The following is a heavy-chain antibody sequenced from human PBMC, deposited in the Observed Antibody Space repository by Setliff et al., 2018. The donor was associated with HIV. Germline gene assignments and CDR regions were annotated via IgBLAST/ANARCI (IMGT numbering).Heavy chain of an antibody. CDR1: GGTFNNYA. CDR2: IIPMFGTP. CDR3: ARDSGDDYSDYYYYGMDV. D-gene: IGHD4-4*01. V-gene: IGHV1-69*06. J-gene: IGHJ6*02. Sequence: SVKVSCKASGGTFNNYAINWVRQAPGQGLEWMGGIIPMFGTPNYAQKFQGRVTFTWDTSASTAYMELSSLRSEDTALYYCARDSGDDYSDYYYYGMDVWGQGTTVTVSS.